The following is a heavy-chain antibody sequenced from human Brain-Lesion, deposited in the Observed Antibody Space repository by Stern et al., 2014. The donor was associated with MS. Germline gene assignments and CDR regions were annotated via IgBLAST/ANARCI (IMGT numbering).Heavy chain of an antibody. CDR1: GFPFRTYL. CDR2: INCDGSKT. Sequence: PLVQSGGDLVQPGGSLGLSCTASGFPFRTYLMHWVRQAPGKGLGWVSRINCDGSKTSYADSVKGRFTISRDNAKNTLYVQMNSLRVEDTAVYYCARAHVDTWDWFDPWGQGTLVTVSS. CDR3: ARAHVDTWDWFDP. D-gene: IGHD5-18*01. V-gene: IGHV3-74*02. J-gene: IGHJ5*02.